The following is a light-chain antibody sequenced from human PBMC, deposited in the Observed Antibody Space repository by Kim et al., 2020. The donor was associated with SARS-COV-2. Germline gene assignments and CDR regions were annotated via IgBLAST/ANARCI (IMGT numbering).Light chain of an antibody. CDR1: SSNIGAGYD. J-gene: IGLJ1*01. V-gene: IGLV1-40*01. Sequence: PGQRVTISCTGSSSNIGAGYDVHWYQQLPGTAPNLLIYGNSNRPSGVPDRFSGSKSGTSASLAITGLQAEDEADYYCQSYDSSLGVFGTGTKVTVL. CDR3: QSYDSSLGV. CDR2: GNS.